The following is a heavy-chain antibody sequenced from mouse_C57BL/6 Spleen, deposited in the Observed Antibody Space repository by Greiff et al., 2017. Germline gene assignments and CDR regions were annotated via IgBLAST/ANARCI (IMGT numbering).Heavy chain of an antibody. CDR3: ARWPWVVANAMDY. D-gene: IGHD1-1*01. J-gene: IGHJ4*01. Sequence: VQLQQPGAELVMPGASVKLSCKASGYTFTSYWMHWVKQRPGQGLEWIGEIDPSDSYTNYNQQFKGKSTLTVDKASSTAYMQLISLTSEDSAVYDCARWPWVVANAMDYWGQGTSVTVSS. V-gene: IGHV1-69*01. CDR1: GYTFTSYW. CDR2: IDPSDSYT.